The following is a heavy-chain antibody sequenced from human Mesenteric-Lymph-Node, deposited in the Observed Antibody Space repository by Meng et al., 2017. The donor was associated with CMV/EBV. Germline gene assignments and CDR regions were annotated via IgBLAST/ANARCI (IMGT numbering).Heavy chain of an antibody. CDR2: VIPILDEA. D-gene: IGHD3-10*01. J-gene: IGHJ6*02. CDR1: GDTFNSLT. CDR3: ATYSNLRAHAMDV. Sequence: SSVQVSCKASGDTFNSLTISWVRQAPGQGLEWMGRVIPILDEANYPQKFQGRVTITADKSTSTAYMELSSLRYEDTAVYYCATYSNLRAHAMDVWGQGTTVTVSS. V-gene: IGHV1-69*02.